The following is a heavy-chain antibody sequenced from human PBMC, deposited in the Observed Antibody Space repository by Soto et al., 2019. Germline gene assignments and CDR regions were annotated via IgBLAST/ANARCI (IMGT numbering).Heavy chain of an antibody. D-gene: IGHD3-3*01. CDR1: GGSVSSGSYY. V-gene: IGHV4-61*01. Sequence: PSETLSLTCTVSGGSVSSGSYYWSWIRQPPGKGLEWIGYIYYSGSTNYNPSLKSRVTISVDTSKNQFSLKLSSVTAADTAAYYCARDSEWRGDYERGSYNWFDPWGKGNLVTVSS. J-gene: IGHJ5*02. CDR2: IYYSGST. CDR3: ARDSEWRGDYERGSYNWFDP.